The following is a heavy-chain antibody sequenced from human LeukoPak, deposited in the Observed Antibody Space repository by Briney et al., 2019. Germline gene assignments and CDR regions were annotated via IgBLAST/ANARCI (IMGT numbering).Heavy chain of an antibody. CDR3: ARDYGPERQLVGYYYYGMDV. V-gene: IGHV1-69*13. J-gene: IGHJ6*02. D-gene: IGHD6-13*01. CDR2: IIPIFGTA. CDR1: GGTFSSYA. Sequence: SVKVSCKASGGTFSSYAISWVRQAPGQGLEWMGGIIPIFGTANYAQKFQGRVTITADESTSTAYMELSSLRSEDTAVYYCARDYGPERQLVGYYYYGMDVWGQGTTVTVSS.